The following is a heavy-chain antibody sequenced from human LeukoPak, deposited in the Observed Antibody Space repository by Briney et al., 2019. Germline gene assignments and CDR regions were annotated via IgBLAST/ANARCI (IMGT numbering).Heavy chain of an antibody. CDR1: GGSISSYY. J-gene: IGHJ6*02. CDR3: ARIPGAAAGHKYYYYYYGMDV. Sequence: SETLSLTCTVSGGSISSYYWSWIRQPPGKGLEWIGYIYYSGSTNYNPSLKSRVTISVDTSKNQSSLKLSSVTAADTAVYYCARIPGAAAGHKYYYYYYGMDVWGQGTTVTVSS. CDR2: IYYSGST. V-gene: IGHV4-59*01. D-gene: IGHD6-13*01.